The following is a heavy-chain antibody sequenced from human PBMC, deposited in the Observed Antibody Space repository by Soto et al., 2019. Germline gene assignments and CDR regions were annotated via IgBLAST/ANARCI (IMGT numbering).Heavy chain of an antibody. CDR2: ISGSGGST. CDR3: AKDPRPRLWFGEDDYYYGMDV. V-gene: IGHV3-23*01. CDR1: GFTFSSYA. D-gene: IGHD3-10*01. J-gene: IGHJ6*02. Sequence: GGSLRLSCAASGFTFSSYAMSWVRQAPGKGLEWVSAISGSGGSTYYADSVKGRFTISRDNSKNTLYLQMNSLRAEDTAVYYCAKDPRPRLWFGEDDYYYGMDVWGQGTTVTVSS.